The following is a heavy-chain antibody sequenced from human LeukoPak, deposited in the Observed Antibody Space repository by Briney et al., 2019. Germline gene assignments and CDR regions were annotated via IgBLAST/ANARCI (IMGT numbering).Heavy chain of an antibody. J-gene: IGHJ5*02. CDR2: LYDSGST. Sequence: SETLSLTCTVSGGSISSSDYYWDWIRQPPGKGLEWIGNLYDSGSTYYNPSLKSRVTISVHTSKNQFPLKLSSVTAADTAVYYCARQQCNGGSCYSRAIWFDPWGQGTLVTVSS. D-gene: IGHD2-15*01. CDR3: ARQQCNGGSCYSRAIWFDP. V-gene: IGHV4-39*01. CDR1: GGSISSSDYY.